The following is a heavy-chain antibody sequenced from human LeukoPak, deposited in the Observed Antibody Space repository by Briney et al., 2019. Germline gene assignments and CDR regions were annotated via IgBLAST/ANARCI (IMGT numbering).Heavy chain of an antibody. CDR1: GGSISSGGYY. J-gene: IGHJ6*02. Sequence: SETLSLTCTVSGGSISSGGYYWSWIRQPPGKGLEWIGEINHSGSTNYNPSLKSRVTISVDTSKNQFSLKLSSVTAADTAVYYCARGPYDFWSGYPPVGYYYYYYGMDVWGQGTTVTVSS. CDR3: ARGPYDFWSGYPPVGYYYYYYGMDV. V-gene: IGHV4-39*07. D-gene: IGHD3-3*01. CDR2: INHSGST.